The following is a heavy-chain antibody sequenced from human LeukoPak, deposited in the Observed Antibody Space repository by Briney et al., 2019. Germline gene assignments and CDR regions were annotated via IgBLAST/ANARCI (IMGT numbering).Heavy chain of an antibody. CDR2: IGGSGDNT. D-gene: IGHD2-15*01. V-gene: IGHV3-23*01. CDR1: GFTFRTFS. Sequence: GGSLRLSCAASGFTFRTFSMIWVRQAPGKGLEWVSSIGGSGDNTYYADSVRGRFTISRDNSKNTLYVQMNSLRAADTAVYYCAKDLLGWRGPFDYWGQGTLVTVSS. CDR3: AKDLLGWRGPFDY. J-gene: IGHJ4*02.